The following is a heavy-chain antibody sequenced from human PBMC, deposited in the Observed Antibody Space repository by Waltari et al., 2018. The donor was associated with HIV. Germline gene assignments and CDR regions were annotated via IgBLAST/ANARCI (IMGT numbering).Heavy chain of an antibody. CDR1: GGSINSRSYY. CDR2: IYYSGST. D-gene: IGHD3-22*01. Sequence: QLQLQESGPGLVKPSETLSLTCTVSGGSINSRSYYWGWIRQPPGKGLEWIGNIYYSGSTYYSPSLKSRVTMSVDTSKNQFSLKLSSVTAADTAVYYCARLEIDNSGYYYDDHWGQGTLVTVSS. J-gene: IGHJ5*02. V-gene: IGHV4-39*01. CDR3: ARLEIDNSGYYYDDH.